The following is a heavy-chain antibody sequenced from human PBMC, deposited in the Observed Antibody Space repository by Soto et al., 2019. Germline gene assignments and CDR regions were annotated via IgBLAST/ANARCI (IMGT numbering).Heavy chain of an antibody. Sequence: TSETLSLTCTVSGGSISSGGYYWSWIRQQPGKGLVWIGYIYYSGSTYYNPSLKSRVTISVDTSKNLFSLKLSSVTAADTAVYYCARASMATFGEGYYYYGMDVWGQGTTVTVSS. CDR3: ARASMATFGEGYYYYGMDV. V-gene: IGHV4-31*03. D-gene: IGHD3-16*01. CDR2: IYYSGST. J-gene: IGHJ6*02. CDR1: GGSISSGGYY.